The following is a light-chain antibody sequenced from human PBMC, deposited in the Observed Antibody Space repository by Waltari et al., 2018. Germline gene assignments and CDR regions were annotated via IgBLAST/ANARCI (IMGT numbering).Light chain of an antibody. CDR3: ATWDERLTGFWV. CDR1: SATVGTNS. Sequence: QSVLTQPPSASGTPGQTVTISCSGGSATVGTNSVSWYKQLPGVAPELLPYSENQRPPGVPDRFSGSRSGTSASLAISGLRSDDEADYYCATWDERLTGFWVFGGGTRLTV. J-gene: IGLJ3*02. V-gene: IGLV1-47*02. CDR2: SEN.